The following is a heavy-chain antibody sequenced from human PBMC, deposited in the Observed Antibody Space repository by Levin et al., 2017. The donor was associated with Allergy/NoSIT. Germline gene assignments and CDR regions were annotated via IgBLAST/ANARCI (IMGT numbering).Heavy chain of an antibody. CDR3: ATGRGARAILPYY. CDR1: GITFSSYG. V-gene: IGHV3-23*01. CDR2: ISGSGDST. J-gene: IGHJ4*02. Sequence: LGESLKISCAASGITFSSYGMSWVRQGPGKGLEWVSGISGSGDSTYYADSVKGRFTISRDNSKNTLSLQMNSLRADDTAVYYCATGRGARAILPYYWGQGTLVTVSS. D-gene: IGHD2/OR15-2a*01.